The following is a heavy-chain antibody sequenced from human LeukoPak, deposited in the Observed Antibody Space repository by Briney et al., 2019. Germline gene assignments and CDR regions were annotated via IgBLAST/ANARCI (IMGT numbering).Heavy chain of an antibody. CDR3: ARGRRYSSSWYRVPVCDY. D-gene: IGHD6-13*01. Sequence: SETLSLTCSVSGGSIAVNHYYWGWIRQPPGKGLEWIGEINHSGSTNYNPSLKSRVTISVDTSKNQFSLKLSSVTAADTAVYYCARGRRYSSSWYRVPVCDYWGQGTLVTVSS. CDR2: INHSGST. J-gene: IGHJ4*02. V-gene: IGHV4-34*01. CDR1: GGSIAVNHYY.